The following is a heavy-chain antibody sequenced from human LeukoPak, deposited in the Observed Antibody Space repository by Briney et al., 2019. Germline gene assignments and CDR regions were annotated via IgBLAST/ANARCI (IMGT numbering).Heavy chain of an antibody. D-gene: IGHD3-10*01. Sequence: PSQTLSLTCTVSGGSISSGDYYWSWLRQPPGKGLEWIGYIYYSGSTYYNPSLKSRVTISVDTSKNQFSLKLSSVTAADTAVYYCARDLNGHYGSGTSYFDYWGQGTLVTVSS. V-gene: IGHV4-30-4*01. CDR1: GGSISSGDYY. J-gene: IGHJ4*02. CDR2: IYYSGST. CDR3: ARDLNGHYGSGTSYFDY.